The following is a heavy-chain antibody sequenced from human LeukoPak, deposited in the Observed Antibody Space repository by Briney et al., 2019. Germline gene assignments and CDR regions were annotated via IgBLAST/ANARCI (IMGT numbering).Heavy chain of an antibody. CDR3: ARAPSEIGGYYPEYFRH. J-gene: IGHJ1*01. Sequence: PGGSLRLSCVASGFTFSSYSMNWVRQAPGRGLEWVSRIKSDGSTNYADSVKGRFTISRDNAKNTLSLQMNSLRPEDTGVYYCARAPSEIGGYYPEYFRHWGQGTLVTVSS. CDR1: GFTFSSYS. V-gene: IGHV3-74*01. D-gene: IGHD3-3*01. CDR2: IKSDGST.